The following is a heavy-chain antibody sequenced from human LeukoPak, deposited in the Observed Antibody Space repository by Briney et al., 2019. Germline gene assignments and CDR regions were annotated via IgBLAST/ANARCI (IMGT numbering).Heavy chain of an antibody. J-gene: IGHJ3*02. CDR3: ARIGRPAAFDI. Sequence: KPGGSLRLSCAASGFTSNDYYMSWIRQAPGKGLEWVSYITSSGSTIYYADSMKGRFTISRDNAKHSLFLQLDSLRAEDTAVYYCARIGRPAAFDIWGQGTLVIVSS. CDR2: ITSSGSTI. V-gene: IGHV3-11*01. CDR1: GFTSNDYY.